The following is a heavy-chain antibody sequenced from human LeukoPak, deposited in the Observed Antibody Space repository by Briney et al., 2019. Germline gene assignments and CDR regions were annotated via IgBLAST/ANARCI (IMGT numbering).Heavy chain of an antibody. CDR1: RFTFSDYY. CDR3: AKDPYDSSGYYLSYYYGMDV. V-gene: IGHV3-11*04. D-gene: IGHD3-22*01. J-gene: IGHJ6*02. CDR2: ISTSGGTM. Sequence: AGGSLRLSCAASRFTFSDYYMSWIRQAPGKGLEWVSYISTSGGTMYYADSVKGRFTISRDNSKNVLYLQMNSLRAEDTAVYYCAKDPYDSSGYYLSYYYGMDVWGQGTTVTVSS.